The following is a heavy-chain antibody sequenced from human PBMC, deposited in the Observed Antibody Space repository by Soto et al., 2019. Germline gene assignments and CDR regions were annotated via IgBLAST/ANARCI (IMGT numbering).Heavy chain of an antibody. V-gene: IGHV4-34*02. CDR3: AREIRAAAALNWFDP. D-gene: IGHD6-13*01. CDR1: GGSFSGYY. Sequence: QVQLQQWGAGLLKPSETLSLTCAVYGGSFSGYYWSWIRQPPGKGLEWIGEISHRGSTNYNPSLKSRATISVDTSKNQFSLNLSSVTAADTAVYYCAREIRAAAALNWFDPWGQGTLVTVSS. CDR2: ISHRGST. J-gene: IGHJ5*02.